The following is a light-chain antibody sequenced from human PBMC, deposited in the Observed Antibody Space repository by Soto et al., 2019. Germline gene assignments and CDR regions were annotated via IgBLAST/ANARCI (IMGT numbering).Light chain of an antibody. CDR3: SSYTSSSTLYV. V-gene: IGLV2-14*01. J-gene: IGLJ1*01. CDR2: DVS. Sequence: QSALTQPASVSGSPGQSITISCTGTSSDVGGYNYVPWYQQHPGKAPQLMIYDVSNRPSGVSNRFSGSKSGNTASLTISGLQAEDEADYYCSSYTSSSTLYVFGTGTKLTVL. CDR1: SSDVGGYNY.